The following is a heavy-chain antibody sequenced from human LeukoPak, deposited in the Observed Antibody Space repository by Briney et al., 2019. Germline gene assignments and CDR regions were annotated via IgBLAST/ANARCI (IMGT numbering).Heavy chain of an antibody. CDR2: IYHSGST. CDR3: ARRRDYDFWSGYYTPSFDY. CDR1: GGSISSYY. J-gene: IGHJ4*02. Sequence: SETLSLTCTVSGGSISSYYWSWIRQPPGKGLEWIGSIYHSGSTYYNPSLKSRVTISVDTSKNQFSLKLSSVTAADTAVYYCARRRDYDFWSGYYTPSFDYWGQGTLVTVSS. V-gene: IGHV4-59*08. D-gene: IGHD3-3*01.